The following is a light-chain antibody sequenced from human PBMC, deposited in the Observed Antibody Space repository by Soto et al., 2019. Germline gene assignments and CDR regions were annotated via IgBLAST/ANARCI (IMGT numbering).Light chain of an antibody. CDR1: QSVNSN. J-gene: IGKJ2*01. V-gene: IGKV3-15*01. CDR2: GAS. Sequence: EIMMTQSPVTLSVSPGERATLSCRASQSVNSNLAWYQQKPGQAPRLLIYGASTRATGIPASFIGNGSGTEFTLTASSLQPEDFAVYYCQQSYRTPHTFGQGTKLETK. CDR3: QQSYRTPHT.